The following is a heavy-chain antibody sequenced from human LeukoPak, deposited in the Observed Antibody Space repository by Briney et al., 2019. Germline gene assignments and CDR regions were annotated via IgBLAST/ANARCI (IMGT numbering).Heavy chain of an antibody. CDR3: ARGYQLLLFDY. J-gene: IGHJ4*02. Sequence: SQTLSLTCTVSGGSISSGSYYWSWIRQPAGKGLEWIGRIYTSGSTNYNPSLKSRVTILVDTSKNQFSLKLSSVTAADTAVCYCARGYQLLLFDYWGQGTLVTVSS. CDR1: GGSISSGSYY. D-gene: IGHD2-2*01. CDR2: IYTSGST. V-gene: IGHV4-61*02.